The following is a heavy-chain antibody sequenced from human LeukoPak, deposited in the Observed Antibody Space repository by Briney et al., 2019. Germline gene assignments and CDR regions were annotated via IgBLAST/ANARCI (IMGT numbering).Heavy chain of an antibody. CDR1: GFTFSTYE. CDR3: ARVVAVRTNDY. J-gene: IGHJ4*02. V-gene: IGHV3-48*03. Sequence: GGSLRLSCAASGFTFSTYEMNWVRQAPGKGLEWVSYISPSGSTIYYADSVKGRFTISRDNAKNSLYLQMNSLRAEDTAVYYCARVVAVRTNDYWGQGTLVTSSS. CDR2: ISPSGSTI. D-gene: IGHD4/OR15-4a*01.